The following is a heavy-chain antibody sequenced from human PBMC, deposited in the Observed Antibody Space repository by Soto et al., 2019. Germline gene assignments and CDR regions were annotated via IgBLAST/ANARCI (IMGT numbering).Heavy chain of an antibody. V-gene: IGHV3-23*01. CDR1: GFVFSDFA. D-gene: IGHD6-19*01. CDR3: AKLQGRDIQQWLQAFNV. Sequence: QPGGSLRLSCSASGFVFSDFAMTWVRQAPGKGLEWVSTISGDGGDIYADSVKGRFAVSRDNSKNMLYLHMNSLRVDDAATYYCAKLQGRDIQQWLQAFNVWGQGTRVTVSS. CDR2: ISGDGGD. J-gene: IGHJ3*01.